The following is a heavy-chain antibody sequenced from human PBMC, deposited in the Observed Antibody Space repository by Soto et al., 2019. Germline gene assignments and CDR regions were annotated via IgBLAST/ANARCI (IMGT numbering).Heavy chain of an antibody. CDR1: GYTFTTYA. J-gene: IGHJ4*02. CDR3: ARAGDDCSTTNCYMIDD. CDR2: INAGNGKT. D-gene: IGHD2-2*02. Sequence: ASVKVSCKASGYTFTTYAMHWVRQAPGQRLEWMGWINAGNGKTKYSQKFQGRVTITRDTSATTVYMELSSLRSEDTAVYYCARAGDDCSTTNCYMIDDWGPGTRVNASS. V-gene: IGHV1-3*01.